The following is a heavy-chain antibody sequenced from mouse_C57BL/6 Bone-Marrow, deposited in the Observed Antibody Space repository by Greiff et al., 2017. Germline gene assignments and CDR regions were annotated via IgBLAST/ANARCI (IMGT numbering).Heavy chain of an antibody. V-gene: IGHV1-52*01. Sequence: QVQLQQSGAELVRPGSSVKLSCKASGYTFTSYWMHWVKQRPIQGLEWIGNIDPSDSETHYNQKFKDKATLTVDKSSSTAYMQLSSLTSEDSAVYYCARGGYYCGSSPYWYFDVWGTGTTVTVSS. CDR2: IDPSDSET. CDR3: ARGGYYCGSSPYWYFDV. CDR1: GYTFTSYW. D-gene: IGHD1-1*01. J-gene: IGHJ1*03.